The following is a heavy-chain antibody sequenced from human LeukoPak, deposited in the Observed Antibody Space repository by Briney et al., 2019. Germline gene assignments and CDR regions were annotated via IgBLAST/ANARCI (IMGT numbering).Heavy chain of an antibody. J-gene: IGHJ5*02. CDR1: GYSISSGYY. CDR2: IYHSGST. D-gene: IGHD2-8*01. CDR3: AGPLLILNWFDP. Sequence: SQTMSLTCTVSGYSISSGYYWGWIRQPPGKGLEWIGSIYHSGSTYYNPSLKSRVTISVDTSKNQFSLKLSSVTAADTAVYYCAGPLLILNWFDPWGQGTLVTVSS. V-gene: IGHV4-38-2*02.